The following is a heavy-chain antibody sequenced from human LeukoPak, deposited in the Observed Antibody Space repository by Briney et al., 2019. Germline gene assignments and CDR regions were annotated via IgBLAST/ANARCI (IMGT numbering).Heavy chain of an antibody. J-gene: IGHJ4*02. D-gene: IGHD3-22*01. CDR2: INHSGTT. V-gene: IGHV4-34*01. CDR3: ARALGVVVVTAYSFDY. Sequence: ASETLSLTCAVYGGSFSGYYWSWIRQPPRKGLEWIGEINHSGTTNYNPSLKSRVTISVDTSKNQSSLKLRSLTAADTAVYYCARALGVVVVTAYSFDYWGQGTLVTVSS. CDR1: GGSFSGYY.